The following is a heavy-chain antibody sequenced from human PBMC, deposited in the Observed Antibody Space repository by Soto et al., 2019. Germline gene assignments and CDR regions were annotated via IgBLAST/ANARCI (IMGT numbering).Heavy chain of an antibody. Sequence: SETLSLTFSFYGWSFVGYYGSWIRQPPWKGLEWIGEINHSVSTNYNPSLKSRVTISVDTSKNQFSLKLSSVTAADTAVYYCARMRSSPGGYYYYYGMDVWGQGTTVTVSS. CDR3: ARMRSSPGGYYYYYGMDV. V-gene: IGHV4-34*01. CDR2: INHSVST. J-gene: IGHJ6*02. D-gene: IGHD6-6*01. CDR1: GWSFVGYY.